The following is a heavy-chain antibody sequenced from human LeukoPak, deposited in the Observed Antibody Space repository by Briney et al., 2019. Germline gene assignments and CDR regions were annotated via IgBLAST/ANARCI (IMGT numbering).Heavy chain of an antibody. V-gene: IGHV1-69*04. CDR2: IIPSLAIA. J-gene: IGHJ6*02. CDR1: GGTFSSSA. CDR3: ARVIRVVVVAARDDPYYGMDV. D-gene: IGHD2-15*01. Sequence: SVKVSCKASGGTFSSSAISWVRQAPGQGLEWMGRIIPSLAIANYAQEFQGGVAIIADKSTSTAYMELSSLRSEDTAVYYCARVIRVVVVAARDDPYYGMDVWGQGTTVTVSS.